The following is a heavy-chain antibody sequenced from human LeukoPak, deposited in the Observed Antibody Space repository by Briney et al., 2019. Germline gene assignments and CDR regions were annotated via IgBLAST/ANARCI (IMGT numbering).Heavy chain of an antibody. V-gene: IGHV1-8*03. CDR1: GYTFTSYD. J-gene: IGHJ6*03. Sequence: GASVKVSCKASGYTFTSYDIDWVRQATGQGLEWMGWMNPNSGNTGYAQKFQGRVTITRNTSISTAYMELSSLRSEDTAVYYCARRSAVQYYYYMDVWGKGTTVTVSS. CDR2: MNPNSGNT. CDR3: ARRSAVQYYYYMDV. D-gene: IGHD2-2*01.